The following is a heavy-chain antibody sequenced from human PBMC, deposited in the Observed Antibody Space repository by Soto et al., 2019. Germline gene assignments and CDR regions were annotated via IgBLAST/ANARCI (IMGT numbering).Heavy chain of an antibody. D-gene: IGHD4-17*01. J-gene: IGHJ4*02. CDR2: ISSDGTKK. CDR3: AKDPNGDRFF. V-gene: IGHV3-30*18. Sequence: QVQLVESGGGVVQPGRSLRLSCAASSFTFTSYDLHWVRQAPGKGLEWVAFISSDGTKKYYADSVQGRFTISSDNTKNALSLQMNSLRPDDTAVYHCAKDPNGDRFFWGQGTLLTVSA. CDR1: SFTFTSYD.